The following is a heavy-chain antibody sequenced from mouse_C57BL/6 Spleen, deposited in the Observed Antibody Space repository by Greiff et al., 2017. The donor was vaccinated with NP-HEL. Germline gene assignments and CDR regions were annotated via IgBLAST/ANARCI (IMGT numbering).Heavy chain of an antibody. CDR2: IRSKSNNYAT. Sequence: DVMLVESGGGLVQPKGSLKLSCAASGFSFNTYAMNWVRQAPGKGLEWVARIRSKSNNYATYYADSVKDRFTISRDDSESMLYLQMNNLKTEDTAMYYCVRHDLRYFDVWGTGTTVTVSS. V-gene: IGHV10-1*01. CDR3: VRHDLRYFDV. J-gene: IGHJ1*03. CDR1: GFSFNTYA.